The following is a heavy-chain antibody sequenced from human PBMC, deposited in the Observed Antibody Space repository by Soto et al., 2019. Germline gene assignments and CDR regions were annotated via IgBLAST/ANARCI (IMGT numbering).Heavy chain of an antibody. Sequence: EVQLVESGGGLVKPGGSLRLSCAASGFTFSNAWMSWVRQAPGKGLEWVGRIKSKTDGGTTDYAAPVKGRFTISRDDSKNTLYLQMNSLKTEDTAVYYCTTDPLDYGDWCGYWGQGTLVTVSS. CDR1: GFTFSNAW. CDR3: TTDPLDYGDWCGY. D-gene: IGHD4-17*01. CDR2: IKSKTDGGTT. V-gene: IGHV3-15*01. J-gene: IGHJ4*02.